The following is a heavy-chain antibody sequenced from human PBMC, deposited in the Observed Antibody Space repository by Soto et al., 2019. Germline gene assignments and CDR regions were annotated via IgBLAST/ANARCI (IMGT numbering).Heavy chain of an antibody. Sequence: PGGSLRLSCAASGFRFDEHAMHWVRQAPGKGLEWVSGITRDSGNKGYADSVKGRFIVSRDNAKNSLYLQMNSLRPDDTALYYCAKDKVGGTYFSGLDYWGQGAMVTV. CDR3: AKDKVGGTYFSGLDY. V-gene: IGHV3-9*01. D-gene: IGHD1-26*01. J-gene: IGHJ4*02. CDR1: GFRFDEHA. CDR2: ITRDSGNK.